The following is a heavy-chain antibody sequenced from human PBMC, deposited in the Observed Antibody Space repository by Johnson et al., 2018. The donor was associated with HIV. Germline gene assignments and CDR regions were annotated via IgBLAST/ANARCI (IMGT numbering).Heavy chain of an antibody. Sequence: QVQLVESGGGVVQPGRSLRLSCAASGFTFSNYGMHWVRQAPGKGLEWVAIIWYDGSEKYYMDSVKGRFTISRDNAKNSLYLQMNSLRAEDTAVYYCARGIVGAEEGAFDSWGQGTMVTVSS. CDR2: IWYDGSEK. V-gene: IGHV3-33*01. CDR3: ARGIVGAEEGAFDS. D-gene: IGHD1-26*01. CDR1: GFTFSNYG. J-gene: IGHJ3*02.